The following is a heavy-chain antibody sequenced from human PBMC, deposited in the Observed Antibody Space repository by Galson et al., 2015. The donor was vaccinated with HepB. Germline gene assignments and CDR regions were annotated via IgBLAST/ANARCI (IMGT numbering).Heavy chain of an antibody. Sequence: SVKVSCKASGCTFTSYGISWVRQAPGQGLEWMGWISAYNGNTNYAQKLQGRVTMTTDTSTSTAYMELRSLRFEDTAVYFCVRGIGSNHPPYDSWGQGTLVTVSS. J-gene: IGHJ4*02. CDR1: GCTFTSYG. V-gene: IGHV1-18*01. CDR3: VRGIGSNHPPYDS. CDR2: ISAYNGNT. D-gene: IGHD4-23*01.